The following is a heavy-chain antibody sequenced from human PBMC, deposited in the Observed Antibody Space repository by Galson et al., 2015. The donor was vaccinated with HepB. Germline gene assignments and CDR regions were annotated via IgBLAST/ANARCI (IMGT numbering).Heavy chain of an antibody. CDR2: TYYKSKWYN. D-gene: IGHD3-10*01. V-gene: IGHV6-1*01. Sequence: CAISGDSVSSSSAAWNWIRLSPLRGLEWLGRTYYKSKWYNDYAVSVIRRITINADTSTSQFSLQLKSVSPEDTAVYYCARDSVSMVRGIIMNYYGMDVWGQGTTVSVS. CDR1: GDSVSSSSAA. CDR3: ARDSVSMVRGIIMNYYGMDV. J-gene: IGHJ6*02.